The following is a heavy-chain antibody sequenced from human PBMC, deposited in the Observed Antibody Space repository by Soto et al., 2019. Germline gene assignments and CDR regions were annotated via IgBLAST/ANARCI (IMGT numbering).Heavy chain of an antibody. CDR3: ALLGRSGSGRPYYYGMDV. D-gene: IGHD3-10*01. Sequence: GGSLILSCAVSGLPFSSFAMIWVRQAPGKGLEWVSAISGSGGITYYADSVKGRFTISRDNSKNTLFLQMNSLRAEDTAVYYCALLGRSGSGRPYYYGMDVWGQGTTVTVSS. J-gene: IGHJ6*02. CDR2: ISGSGGIT. CDR1: GLPFSSFA. V-gene: IGHV3-23*01.